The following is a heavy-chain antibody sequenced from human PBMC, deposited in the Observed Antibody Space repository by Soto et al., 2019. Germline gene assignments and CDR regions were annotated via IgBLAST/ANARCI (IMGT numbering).Heavy chain of an antibody. D-gene: IGHD3-3*01. CDR3: SSSAYDLWCGYHDPFIDF. CDR2: ISAYNGNT. Sequence: ASVKVSCKASGYTFTSYGISWVRQAPGQGIEWMGWISAYNGNTNYAQKLQGRVTMTTDTSTSTAYMELRSLRSDDTAVYYCSSSAYDLWCGYHDPFIDFWGKGTTVTVSS. J-gene: IGHJ6*03. V-gene: IGHV1-18*01. CDR1: GYTFTSYG.